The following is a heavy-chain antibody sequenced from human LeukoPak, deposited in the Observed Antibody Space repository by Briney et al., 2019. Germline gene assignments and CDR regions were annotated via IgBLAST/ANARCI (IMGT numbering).Heavy chain of an antibody. CDR2: LYSDGNT. CDR1: GFTVITND. D-gene: IGHD1-14*01. J-gene: IGHJ4*02. Sequence: PGGSLRLSCAALGFTVITNDMTWVRQAPGKGLEWVSVLYSDGNTKYADSVQGRFTISRDDSKDTLYLVMNSLSPDDTAVYYCARGVEPLAANTLAYWGQGTLVTVPS. CDR3: ARGVEPLAANTLAY. V-gene: IGHV3-53*01.